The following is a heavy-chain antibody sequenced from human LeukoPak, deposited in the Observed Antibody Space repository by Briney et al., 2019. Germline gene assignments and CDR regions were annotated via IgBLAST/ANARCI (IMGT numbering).Heavy chain of an antibody. CDR3: AREVSVGFDF. J-gene: IGHJ4*02. Sequence: GGSLRLSCTASGFTFSGYSMNWIRQAPGKGLEWVSSFGTRSTSVYHAGSVKGRFAISRDNAKNSLYLQMNSLRAEDTALYYCAREVSVGFDFWGQGTLVTVSS. CDR1: GFTFSGYS. V-gene: IGHV3-21*01. CDR2: FGTRSTSV. D-gene: IGHD1-26*01.